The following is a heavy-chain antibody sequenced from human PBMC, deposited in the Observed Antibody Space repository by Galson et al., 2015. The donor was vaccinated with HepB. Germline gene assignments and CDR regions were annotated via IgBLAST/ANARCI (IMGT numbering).Heavy chain of an antibody. J-gene: IGHJ3*02. Sequence: SVKVSCKASGYTFTSYYMHWVRQAPGQGLEWMGIINPSGGSTSYAQKFQGRVTMTRDTSTSTVYMELSSLRSEDTAVYYCARDYTFRRFGELLFGPRVGRVSAFDIWGQGTMVTVSS. CDR1: GYTFTSYY. CDR2: INPSGGST. V-gene: IGHV1-46*01. D-gene: IGHD3-10*01. CDR3: ARDYTFRRFGELLFGPRVGRVSAFDI.